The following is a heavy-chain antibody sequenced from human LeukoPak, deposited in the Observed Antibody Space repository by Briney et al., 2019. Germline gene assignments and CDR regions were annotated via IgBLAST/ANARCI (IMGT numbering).Heavy chain of an antibody. V-gene: IGHV4-34*01. CDR1: GGSFSGYY. CDR3: AREASTPGTTSAFDI. CDR2: INHSGST. Sequence: SETLSLTCAVYGGSFSGYYWSWIRQPPGKGLEWIGEINHSGSTNYNPSLKSRVTISVDTSKNQFSLKLSSVTAADTAVYYCAREASTPGTTSAFDIWGQGTMVTVSS. J-gene: IGHJ3*02. D-gene: IGHD1-1*01.